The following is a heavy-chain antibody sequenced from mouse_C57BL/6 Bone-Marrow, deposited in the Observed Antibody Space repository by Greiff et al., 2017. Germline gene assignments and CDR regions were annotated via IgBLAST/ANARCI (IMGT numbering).Heavy chain of an antibody. CDR3: TTIITTVFDY. V-gene: IGHV14-4*01. Sequence: EVKLQESGAELVRPGASVTLSCTASGFNIKDDYMHWVKQRPEQGLEWIGWIDPENGDTAYASKFQGKATITADPSSNTAYLQLSSLTSEDTAVYYCTTIITTVFDYWGQGTTLTVSS. CDR1: GFNIKDDY. CDR2: IDPENGDT. D-gene: IGHD1-1*01. J-gene: IGHJ2*01.